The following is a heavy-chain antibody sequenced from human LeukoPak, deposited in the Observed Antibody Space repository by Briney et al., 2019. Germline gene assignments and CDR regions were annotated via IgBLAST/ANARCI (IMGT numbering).Heavy chain of an antibody. CDR1: GCSFTSYW. CDR3: ATSYYYGSGSYPFDY. Sequence: GESLKISCKGSGCSFTSYWIGWVRQMPGKGLEWMGIIYPGDSDTRYSPSFQGQVTISADKSISTAYLQWSSLKASDTAMYYCATSYYYGSGSYPFDYWGQGTLVTVSS. D-gene: IGHD3-10*01. CDR2: IYPGDSDT. V-gene: IGHV5-51*01. J-gene: IGHJ4*02.